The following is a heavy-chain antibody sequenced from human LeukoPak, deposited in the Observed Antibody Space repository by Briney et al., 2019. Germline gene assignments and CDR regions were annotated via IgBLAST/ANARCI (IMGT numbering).Heavy chain of an antibody. D-gene: IGHD6-13*01. Sequence: SETLSLTCTVSGGSISSYYWSWIRQPPGKGLEWIGYIYYSGSTNYNPSLKSRVTISVDTSKNQFSLKLSSVTPEDTAVYYCAGDQLGEGFIWGLGTLVTVSS. CDR2: IYYSGST. CDR1: GGSISSYY. V-gene: IGHV4-59*12. CDR3: AGDQLGEGFI. J-gene: IGHJ4*02.